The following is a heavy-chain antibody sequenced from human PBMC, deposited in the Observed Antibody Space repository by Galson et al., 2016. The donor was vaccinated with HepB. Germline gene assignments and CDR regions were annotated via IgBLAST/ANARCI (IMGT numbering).Heavy chain of an antibody. Sequence: SETLSLTCSVSGGSVKYFYWIWVRQPPGKTLEWIGHTYYTGDTRYNPSLSRRVSISLDTSKDEVSLQLTSATAADTAVYYCARDIGEGYYGYGVLDFWGPGALVTVSS. V-gene: IGHV4-59*02. CDR1: GGSVKYFY. CDR3: ARDIGEGYYGYGVLDF. D-gene: IGHD3-10*01. J-gene: IGHJ4*02. CDR2: TYYTGDT.